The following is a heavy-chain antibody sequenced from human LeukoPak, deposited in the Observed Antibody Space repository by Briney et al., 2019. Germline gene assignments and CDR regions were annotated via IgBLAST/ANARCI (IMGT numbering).Heavy chain of an antibody. V-gene: IGHV4-59*01. J-gene: IGHJ4*02. CDR1: GGSISSYY. CDR3: ARSRTYYYDSSGYCFDY. D-gene: IGHD3-22*01. Sequence: ETLSLTCTVSGGSISSYYWSWIRQPPGKGLEWIGYIYYSGSTNYNPSLTSRVTISVDTSKNQFSLKLSSVTAADTAVYYCARSRTYYYDSSGYCFDYWGQGTLVTVSS. CDR2: IYYSGST.